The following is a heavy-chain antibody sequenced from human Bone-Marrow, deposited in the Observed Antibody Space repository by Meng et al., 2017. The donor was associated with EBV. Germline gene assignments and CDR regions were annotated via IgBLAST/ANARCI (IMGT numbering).Heavy chain of an antibody. J-gene: IGHJ4*02. V-gene: IGHV1-69*17. CDR3: VQDLWLRIGECV. CDR2: ITPVFGVA. CDR1: GDSFNNFG. Sequence: VQLVGSGAEVKKPGSSVKVSCKGSGDSFNNFGISWVRQAPGQGLEWMGDITPVFGVANYAESFQGRVTISADTSTRTTYMDLSSLRSDDTAVYYCVQDLWLRIGECVWGQGTLVTVSS. D-gene: IGHD5-12*01.